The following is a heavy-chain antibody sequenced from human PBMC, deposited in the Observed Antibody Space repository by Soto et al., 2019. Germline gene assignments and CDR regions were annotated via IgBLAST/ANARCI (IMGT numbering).Heavy chain of an antibody. CDR1: GGTFSSYA. V-gene: IGHV1-69*13. J-gene: IGHJ4*02. CDR2: IIPIFGTA. CDR3: ASEGYYDSSGYYKFDY. D-gene: IGHD3-22*01. Sequence: GASVKVSCKAPGGTFSSYAISWVRQAPGQGLEWMGGIIPIFGTANYAQKFQGRVTITADESTSTAYMELSSLRSEDTAVYYCASEGYYDSSGYYKFDYWGQGTLVTVSS.